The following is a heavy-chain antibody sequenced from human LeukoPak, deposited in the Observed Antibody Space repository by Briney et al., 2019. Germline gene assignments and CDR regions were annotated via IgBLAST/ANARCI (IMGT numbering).Heavy chain of an antibody. D-gene: IGHD2-15*01. CDR2: ISYGETEK. CDR3: AKVHGWGRQLGYYFDY. CDR1: GFTFSNYG. J-gene: IGHJ4*02. V-gene: IGHV3-33*06. Sequence: GRSLRLSCEPHGFTFSNYGMHWVRQPPGKGLEWVAFISYGETEKQYADSVKGRFAISRDDSKNTLFLQMNSLRDEDTAIYYCAKVHGWGRQLGYYFDYWGQGTLVTVSS.